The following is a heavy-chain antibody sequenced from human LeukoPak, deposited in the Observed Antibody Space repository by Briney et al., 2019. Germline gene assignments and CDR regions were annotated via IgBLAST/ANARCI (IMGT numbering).Heavy chain of an antibody. Sequence: GSSVKVSCKASGGTFSSYAISWVRQAPGQGLEWMGGIIPIFGTANYAQKFQGRVTITADESTSTAYMELSSLRSEDTAVYYCARDLMVTTLAVAGTSAFDIWGQGTMVTVSS. V-gene: IGHV1-69*01. D-gene: IGHD6-19*01. CDR1: GGTFSSYA. CDR2: IIPIFGTA. CDR3: ARDLMVTTLAVAGTSAFDI. J-gene: IGHJ3*02.